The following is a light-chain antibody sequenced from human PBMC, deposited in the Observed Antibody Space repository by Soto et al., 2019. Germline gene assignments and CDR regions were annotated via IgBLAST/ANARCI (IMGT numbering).Light chain of an antibody. CDR3: QQRSNWPVT. V-gene: IGKV3-11*01. CDR2: DAS. Sequence: EIALTQSPATLSLSPGERATLSCRASQTVSTFLAWYQQKPGQAPGLLIYDASDRATGIPARFRGSGSGTDFTLTISSLEPEDFAVYYCQQRSNWPVTFGQGTRLEI. CDR1: QTVSTF. J-gene: IGKJ5*01.